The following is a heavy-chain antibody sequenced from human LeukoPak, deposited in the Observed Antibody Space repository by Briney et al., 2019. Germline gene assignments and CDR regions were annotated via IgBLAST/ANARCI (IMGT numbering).Heavy chain of an antibody. V-gene: IGHV3-23*01. CDR1: GFTFSSYA. J-gene: IGHJ4*02. D-gene: IGHD5-24*01. Sequence: GGSLRLSCAASGFTFSSYAMSWVRQAPGKGLEWVSAISGSGGSTYYADSVKGRFTISRDNSKNTLYLQMNSLRAEDTALYYCAKDIARDGYNLGPVDYWGQGTLVTVSS. CDR3: AKDIARDGYNLGPVDY. CDR2: ISGSGGST.